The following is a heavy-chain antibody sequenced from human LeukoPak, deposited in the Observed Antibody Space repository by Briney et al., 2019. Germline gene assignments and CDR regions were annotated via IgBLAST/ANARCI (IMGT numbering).Heavy chain of an antibody. D-gene: IGHD1-26*01. CDR2: INRAGIES. Sequence: LTLSCADSRCTFNDDWMTRLRPGPGTGLEWVANINRAGIESYYVESVKGQFTISRDNAAKSLYLQMDSLRVDDTAVYYCARVGTWELQRVFDNWGQGTLVTVSS. CDR1: RCTFNDDW. V-gene: IGHV3-7*01. CDR3: ARVGTWELQRVFDN. J-gene: IGHJ4*02.